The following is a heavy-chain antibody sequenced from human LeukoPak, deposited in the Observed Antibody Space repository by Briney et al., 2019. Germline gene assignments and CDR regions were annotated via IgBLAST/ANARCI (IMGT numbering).Heavy chain of an antibody. D-gene: IGHD3-10*01. J-gene: IGHJ3*02. CDR3: ARDRYGSGTSPDSFDI. Sequence: PGGSLRLSCGDSGYTFTGYHMSWVRQAPGKGLEWVSTIDVSATDTYYPDSVKGRFTISRDNVKNSLYLQMNTLRDEDTAVYFCARDRYGSGTSPDSFDIWGQGTMVTVSS. V-gene: IGHV3-23*05. CDR2: IDVSATDT. CDR1: GYTFTGYH.